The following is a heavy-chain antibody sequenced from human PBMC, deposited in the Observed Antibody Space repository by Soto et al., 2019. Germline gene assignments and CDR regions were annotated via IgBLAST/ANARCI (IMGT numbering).Heavy chain of an antibody. CDR2: IYYSGST. CDR1: GGSISSSSYY. J-gene: IGHJ4*02. V-gene: IGHV4-39*02. D-gene: IGHD7-27*01. Sequence: SETLSLTCTVSGGSISSSSYYWGWIRQPPGKGLEWIGSIYYSGSTYYNPSLKSRVTISVDTSKNQFSLKLSSVTAADTAVYYCARDTALEYGTKWGAPDYWGQGTLVTVSS. CDR3: ARDTALEYGTKWGAPDY.